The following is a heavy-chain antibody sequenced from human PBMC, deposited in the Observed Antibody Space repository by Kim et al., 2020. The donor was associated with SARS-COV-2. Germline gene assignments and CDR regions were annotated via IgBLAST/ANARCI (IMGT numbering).Heavy chain of an antibody. CDR1: GYTFTSYA. D-gene: IGHD5-12*01. Sequence: ASVKVSCKASGYTFTSYAMHWVRQAPGQRLEWMGWINAGNGNTKYSQKFQGRVTITRDTSASTAYMELSSLRSEDTAVYYCARSRDGYNSPPFPLYYWGQGTLVTVSS. CDR2: INAGNGNT. V-gene: IGHV1-3*01. CDR3: ARSRDGYNSPPFPLYY. J-gene: IGHJ4*02.